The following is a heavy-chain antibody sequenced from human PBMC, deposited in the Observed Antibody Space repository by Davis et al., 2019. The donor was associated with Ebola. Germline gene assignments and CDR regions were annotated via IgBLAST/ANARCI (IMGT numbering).Heavy chain of an antibody. CDR3: ARDITGTEGRLDD. Sequence: AGSLTLSCAASGFTLSNYFMSWVRQAPGKGLEWVSYSNTIGNTNYADSVRGRFTISRDNAKNSLFLQMTSLRAEDTAVYYCARDITGTEGRLDDWGQGTLISVSA. J-gene: IGHJ4*02. V-gene: IGHV3-11*06. CDR2: SNTIGNT. CDR1: GFTLSNYF. D-gene: IGHD1-14*01.